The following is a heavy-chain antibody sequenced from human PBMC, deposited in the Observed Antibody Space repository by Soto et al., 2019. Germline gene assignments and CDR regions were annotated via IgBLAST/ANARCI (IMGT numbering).Heavy chain of an antibody. CDR1: GFTFSRYA. CDR2: ISGSGSTT. V-gene: IGHV3-23*01. D-gene: IGHD4-17*01. Sequence: ESGGGLVQPGGSLRLSCAASGFTFSRYAMSWVRQAPGKGLEWVSAISGSGSTTFFADSVKGRFTISRDNSNNTLYLQMDSLRAEDTAVYYCAKDSSTVTPYSFDYWGQGTLVTVSS. J-gene: IGHJ4*02. CDR3: AKDSSTVTPYSFDY.